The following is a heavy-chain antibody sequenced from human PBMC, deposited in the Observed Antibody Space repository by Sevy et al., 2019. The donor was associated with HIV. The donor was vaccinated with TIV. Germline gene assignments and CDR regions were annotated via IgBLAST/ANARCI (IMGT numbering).Heavy chain of an antibody. J-gene: IGHJ4*02. V-gene: IGHV3-23*01. CDR2: LSFGCGKI. CDR3: AREWCSRPHDY. D-gene: IGHD2-8*02. Sequence: RGCLRLSCAASGFAFYEYSMSWIRQAPGKGLEWVATLSFGCGKINYADSVKGRFTISRDNSKNSFYLQMDNLRVEDTALYYCAREWCSRPHDYWGQGTRVLVSS. CDR1: GFAFYEYS.